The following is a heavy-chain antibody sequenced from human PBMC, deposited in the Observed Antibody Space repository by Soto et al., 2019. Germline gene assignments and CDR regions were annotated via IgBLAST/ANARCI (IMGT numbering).Heavy chain of an antibody. CDR3: ARERGYCSSTSCRKWFDP. J-gene: IGHJ5*02. CDR1: GFTVSSNY. Sequence: EVQLVESGGGLVQPGGSLRLSCAASGFTVSSNYMSWVRQAPGKGLEWVSVIYGGGSTYYADSVKGRFTISRHNSKNTLYLQMNSLRAEDTAVYYCARERGYCSSTSCRKWFDPWGQGTLVIVSS. V-gene: IGHV3-53*04. CDR2: IYGGGST. D-gene: IGHD2-2*01.